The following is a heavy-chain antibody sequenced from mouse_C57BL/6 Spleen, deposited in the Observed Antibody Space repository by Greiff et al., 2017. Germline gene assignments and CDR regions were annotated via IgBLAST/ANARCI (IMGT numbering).Heavy chain of an antibody. J-gene: IGHJ1*03. D-gene: IGHD1-1*02. CDR2: IHPNSGST. V-gene: IGHV1-64*01. CDR3: ARAQYRYYGGSHWYFDV. Sequence: QVQLQQPGAELVKPGASVKLSCKASGYTFTSYWMHWVKQRPGQGLEWIGMIHPNSGSTNYNAKFKSKATLTVDKSSSTAYMQLSSLTSEDSAVYYCARAQYRYYGGSHWYFDVWGTGTTVTVSS. CDR1: GYTFTSYW.